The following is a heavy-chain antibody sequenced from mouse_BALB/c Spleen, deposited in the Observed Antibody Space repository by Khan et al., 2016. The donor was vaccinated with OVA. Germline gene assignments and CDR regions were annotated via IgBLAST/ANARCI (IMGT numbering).Heavy chain of an antibody. CDR2: IYPGDGST. Sequence: QMQLEESGPELVKPGASVKISCKASHYTFTAYDINWVKQRPGQGLEWIGWIYPGDGSTKYNENFKDTATLTADTSSNTAYMELTSLTSEKAAVYFCTREGLRGVAMDYWGQETSVFVSS. CDR1: HYTFTAYD. J-gene: IGHJ4*01. D-gene: IGHD2-4*01. V-gene: IGHV1S56*01. CDR3: TREGLRGVAMDY.